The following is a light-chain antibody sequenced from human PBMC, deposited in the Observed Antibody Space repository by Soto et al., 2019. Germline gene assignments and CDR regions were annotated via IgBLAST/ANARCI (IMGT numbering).Light chain of an antibody. CDR2: DVS. V-gene: IGKV3-20*01. J-gene: IGKJ1*01. CDR3: QHYGSSLWT. CDR1: QSVSSS. Sequence: EIVLTQSPVTLSLSPGERATLSCRSSQSVSSSLAWYQQNRGQAPRLLIYDVSNRATGIPDRFSGSGSGTDFTLTISRLEPEDFAMYYCQHYGSSLWTFGQGTKVDIK.